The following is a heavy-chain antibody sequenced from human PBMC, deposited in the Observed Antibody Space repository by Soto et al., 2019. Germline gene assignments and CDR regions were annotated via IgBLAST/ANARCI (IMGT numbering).Heavy chain of an antibody. CDR2: INPSGGTT. CDR1: GYSFTSYY. V-gene: IGHV1-46*01. D-gene: IGHD3-16*01. J-gene: IGHJ4*02. CDR3: AREVGGGNLDY. Sequence: QVQLVQSGAEVKKPGASVKVSCKASGYSFTSYYIHWVRQAPGQGLEWMGMINPSGGTTSYAQKFEGRVTMTRDTSTSTVYMELSSLRSEDTAVYYCAREVGGGNLDYWGQGTLVTVSS.